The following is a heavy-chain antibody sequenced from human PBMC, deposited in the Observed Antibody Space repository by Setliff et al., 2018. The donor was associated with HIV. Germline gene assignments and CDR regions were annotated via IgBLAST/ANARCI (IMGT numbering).Heavy chain of an antibody. V-gene: IGHV4-59*08. D-gene: IGHD3-16*01. CDR1: GGSMSSYY. CDR3: ARHGPVGGRGAEAFDI. Sequence: PSETLSLTCTVSGGSMSSYYWSWIRQPPGKGLEWIGYIHYSGGTNYNPSLKSRVTISVDTSKNQFSLKLNSVTAADTAVYYCARHGPVGGRGAEAFDIWGQGTMVTVSS. CDR2: IHYSGGT. J-gene: IGHJ3*02.